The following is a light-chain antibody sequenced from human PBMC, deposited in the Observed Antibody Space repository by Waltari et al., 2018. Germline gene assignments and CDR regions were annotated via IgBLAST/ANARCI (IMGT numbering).Light chain of an antibody. Sequence: QSALTQPASVSGSPGQSITISCTGTSSDVGTYNFSSWYQQNPGKAPKLMIYEGNKRPSGVSNRFSGSKAGNTASLTISGLQAEDEADYYCYLYAGSGTWVFGGGTKLTVL. CDR1: SSDVGTYNF. CDR2: EGN. V-gene: IGLV2-23*01. CDR3: YLYAGSGTWV. J-gene: IGLJ3*02.